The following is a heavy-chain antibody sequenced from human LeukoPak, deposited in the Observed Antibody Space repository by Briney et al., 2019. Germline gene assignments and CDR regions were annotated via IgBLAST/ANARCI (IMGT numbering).Heavy chain of an antibody. CDR2: ISSSSSYI. CDR1: GFTFSSYN. D-gene: IGHD3-3*01. V-gene: IGHV3-21*01. Sequence: GGSLRLSCAASGFTFSSYNMNWGREAPGKGLEWVSSISSSSSYIYYADSVKGRFTIPRDNAKNSLYLQMNSLRAEDTAVYYCARAPYYDFWSGYPYWYFDLWGRGTLVTVSS. CDR3: ARAPYYDFWSGYPYWYFDL. J-gene: IGHJ2*01.